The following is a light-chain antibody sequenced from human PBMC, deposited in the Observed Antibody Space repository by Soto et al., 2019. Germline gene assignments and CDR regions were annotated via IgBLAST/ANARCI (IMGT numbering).Light chain of an antibody. Sequence: QSALTQPASVSGSPGQSITISCTGTSSDVGGYNYVSWYQQHPGKAPKLMIYEVSNRPSGVSNRFPGSKSGNTASLTISGLQAEDEADYYCSSYTSSSTRVFGGGPKLTVL. J-gene: IGLJ2*01. CDR3: SSYTSSSTRV. CDR1: SSDVGGYNY. CDR2: EVS. V-gene: IGLV2-14*01.